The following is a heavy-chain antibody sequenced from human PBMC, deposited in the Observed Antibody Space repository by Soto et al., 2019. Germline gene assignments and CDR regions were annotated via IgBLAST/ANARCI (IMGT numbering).Heavy chain of an antibody. CDR1: GGSISSGGYS. CDR2: IYHSGST. V-gene: IGHV4-30-2*01. J-gene: IGHJ4*02. D-gene: IGHD3-22*01. Sequence: SETLSLTCAVSGGSISSGGYSWGWIRQPPGKGLEWIGYIYHSGSTYYNPSLKSRVTISVDRSKNQFSLRAEDTAVYFCAKDTYYYSSSGYYVFDYWGQGTLVTVSS. CDR3: AKDTYYYSSSGYYVFDY.